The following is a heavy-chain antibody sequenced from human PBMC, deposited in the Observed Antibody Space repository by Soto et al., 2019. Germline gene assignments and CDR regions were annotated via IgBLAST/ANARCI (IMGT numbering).Heavy chain of an antibody. Sequence: EVQLVESGGGLVQPGGSLRLSCAASGFSFSSYWMHWVRQVPGKGFVWVSRINSDGSTTTYADSVKGRFTSSRDNAKNTLYLQMNSLRVEDTAVYYCARVLTGSYNWFDPWGQGTLVTVSS. CDR2: INSDGSTT. CDR3: ARVLTGSYNWFDP. V-gene: IGHV3-74*01. D-gene: IGHD1-26*01. J-gene: IGHJ5*02. CDR1: GFSFSSYW.